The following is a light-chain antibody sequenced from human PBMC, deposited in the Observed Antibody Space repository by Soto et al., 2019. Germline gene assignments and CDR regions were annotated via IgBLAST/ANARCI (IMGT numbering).Light chain of an antibody. J-gene: IGKJ1*01. CDR1: QSVSSSY. V-gene: IGKV3-20*01. Sequence: EIVLTQSPGTLSLSPGERATLSCRASQSVSSSYFAWYQQKRGQAPRLLIYGASSRATGTRDSVSGSGSGTNFTLTISRLEDEDFEVYYCQQYCSSRTFGQGTKVEIK. CDR2: GAS. CDR3: QQYCSSRT.